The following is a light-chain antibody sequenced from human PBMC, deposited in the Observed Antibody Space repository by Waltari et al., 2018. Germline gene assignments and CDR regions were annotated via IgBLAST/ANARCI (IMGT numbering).Light chain of an antibody. J-gene: IGLJ2*01. Sequence: SALTQPASVSESHGRSITISCTGTSSDVGSYHFVSWYQQHPGKAPKLLIYDVSKRPLGVSDRFSGSKSANTASLTISGLQAEDEADYYCCSYAGSSTSVFGGGTKLTVL. CDR3: CSYAGSSTSV. V-gene: IGLV2-23*02. CDR1: SSDVGSYHF. CDR2: DVS.